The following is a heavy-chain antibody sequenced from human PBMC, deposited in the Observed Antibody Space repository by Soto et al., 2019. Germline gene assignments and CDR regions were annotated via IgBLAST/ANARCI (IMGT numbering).Heavy chain of an antibody. J-gene: IGHJ6*02. D-gene: IGHD4-17*01. CDR1: GGSISSGGYY. CDR3: ARRGPTVTRYYYYGMDV. Sequence: SETLSLTCTVSGGSISSGGYYWSWIRQHPGKGLEWIGYIYYSGSTYYNPSLKSRVTISVDTSKNQFSLKLSSVTAADTAVYYCARRGPTVTRYYYYGMDVWGQGTTVTVSS. V-gene: IGHV4-39*01. CDR2: IYYSGST.